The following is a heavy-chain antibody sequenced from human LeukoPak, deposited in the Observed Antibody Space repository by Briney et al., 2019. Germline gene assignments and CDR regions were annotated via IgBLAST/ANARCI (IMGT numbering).Heavy chain of an antibody. CDR2: ISRSSNYK. V-gene: IGHV3-11*06. D-gene: IGHD3-22*01. J-gene: IGHJ4*02. CDR3: ASSRYDSSGYYGIIGY. Sequence: GGSLRLSCAASGFTFSDYYMSWIRQAPGKGLEWVSPISRSSNYKYYADSVKGRFTISRDNAKNSLYLQMNSLRAEDTALYYCASSRYDSSGYYGIIGYWGQGTLVTVSS. CDR1: GFTFSDYY.